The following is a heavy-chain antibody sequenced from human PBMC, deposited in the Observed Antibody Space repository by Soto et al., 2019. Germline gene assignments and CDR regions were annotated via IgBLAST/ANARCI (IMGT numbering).Heavy chain of an antibody. J-gene: IGHJ4*02. Sequence: EVQLLESGGGLVQPGGSLRLSCAASGFIFRTFAMSWVRQAPGKGLEWVSGISERGDYRYYGDAVKGRFTISRDNSKNALCLQLDSLRAQGTAIYVCAKGRLWLGRAAEDNCGQGILVTVSS. CDR2: ISERGDYR. CDR3: AKGRLWLGRAAEDN. D-gene: IGHD3-10*01. CDR1: GFIFRTFA. V-gene: IGHV3-23*01.